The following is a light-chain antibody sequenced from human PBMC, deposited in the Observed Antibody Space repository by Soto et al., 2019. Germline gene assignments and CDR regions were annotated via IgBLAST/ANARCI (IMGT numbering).Light chain of an antibody. CDR3: CSYAGSNAIHVV. J-gene: IGLJ2*01. CDR2: EGS. CDR1: SSDVGSYNR. V-gene: IGLV2-23*03. Sequence: QYVLTQPASVSGSPGQSITISCTGTSSDVGSYNRVSWYQQHPGKAPKLMIYEGSKRPSGVSNRFSGSKSGNTASLTISGLQAEDEADYYCCSYAGSNAIHVVFGGGTKLTVL.